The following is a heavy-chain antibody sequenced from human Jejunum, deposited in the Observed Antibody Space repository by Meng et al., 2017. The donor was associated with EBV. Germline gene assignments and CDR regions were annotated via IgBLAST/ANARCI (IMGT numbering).Heavy chain of an antibody. CDR2: INWDGRRT. CDR1: GFTLEDYG. J-gene: IGHJ4*02. CDR3: ARDKRGAGYCHDY. Sequence: AEVGGGVVRAGGSLRLSCVASGFTLEDYGMNWVRQVPGKGLEWVATINWDGRRTGYADSVKGRFTISRDNAKNSLYLQMNSLRAEDTALYHCARDKRGAGYCHDYWGQGTLVTVSS. D-gene: IGHD2-2*03. V-gene: IGHV3-20*01.